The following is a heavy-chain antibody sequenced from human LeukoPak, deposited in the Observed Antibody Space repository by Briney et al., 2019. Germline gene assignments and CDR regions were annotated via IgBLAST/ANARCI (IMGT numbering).Heavy chain of an antibody. J-gene: IGHJ4*02. Sequence: GGSLRLSCAASGFTFSSYEMNWVRQAPGKGLEWVANIRQDGSEKYYVDSVKGRFTISRDNAKNSLYLQMNSLRAEDTAVYYCARELLRGAFYPYWGQGTLVTVSS. CDR1: GFTFSSYE. D-gene: IGHD2-15*01. CDR3: ARELLRGAFYPY. V-gene: IGHV3-7*04. CDR2: IRQDGSEK.